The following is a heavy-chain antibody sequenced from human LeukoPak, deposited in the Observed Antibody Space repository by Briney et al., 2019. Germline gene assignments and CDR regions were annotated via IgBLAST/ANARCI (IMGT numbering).Heavy chain of an antibody. CDR3: AKGVLRSSPDY. D-gene: IGHD5-12*01. Sequence: AGGSLRLSCAASGFTFSTYAMSWVRQAPGKGGEGVSTIRGRGGSNTYDIDSVKGRFTICRDNSKNTLYLQMNSLRAEDTAVYYCAKGVLRSSPDYWGQGTLVTVSS. V-gene: IGHV3-23*01. J-gene: IGHJ4*02. CDR2: IRGRGGSNT. CDR1: GFTFSTYA.